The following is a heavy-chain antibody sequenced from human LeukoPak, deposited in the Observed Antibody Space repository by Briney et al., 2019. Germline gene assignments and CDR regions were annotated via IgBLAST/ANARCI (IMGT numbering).Heavy chain of an antibody. CDR2: INHSGST. CDR3: ASGGYYYLDV. CDR1: GGSFSGYY. J-gene: IGHJ6*03. Sequence: SETLSLTCAVYGGSFSGYYWSWIRQPPGKGLEWIGEINHSGSTNYSPPLKSRVTISLDTSKNQFSLKLSSVTAADTAVYYCASGGYYYLDVWGKGTTVAVSS. V-gene: IGHV4-34*01.